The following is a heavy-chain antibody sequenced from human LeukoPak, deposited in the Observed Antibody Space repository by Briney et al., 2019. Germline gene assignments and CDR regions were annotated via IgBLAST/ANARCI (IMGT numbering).Heavy chain of an antibody. V-gene: IGHV3-7*01. J-gene: IGHJ6*04. D-gene: IGHD2-15*01. CDR1: EFSFSSYS. Sequence: GGSLRLSCAASEFSFSSYSMSWVRQAPGKGLEWVANIKQDGSEKYYVDSVKGRFTISRDNAKNSLYLQMNSLRAEDTAVYYCARELGGIVVVVAALDVWGKGTTVTVSS. CDR2: IKQDGSEK. CDR3: ARELGGIVVVVAALDV.